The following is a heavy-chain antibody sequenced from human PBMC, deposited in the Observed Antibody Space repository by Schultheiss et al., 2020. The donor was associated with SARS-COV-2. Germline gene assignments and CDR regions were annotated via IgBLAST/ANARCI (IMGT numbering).Heavy chain of an antibody. D-gene: IGHD4-17*01. CDR1: GFTFDDYA. J-gene: IGHJ5*02. CDR2: ISWNSGFI. V-gene: IGHV3-9*01. CDR3: ARDRTPTVTLPFDP. Sequence: GGSLRLSCAASGFTFDDYAMHWVRQAPGKGLEWVSGISWNSGFIGYADSVKGRFTISRDNAKNTLYLQMNSLRAEDTAVYYCARDRTPTVTLPFDPWGQGSLVTVSS.